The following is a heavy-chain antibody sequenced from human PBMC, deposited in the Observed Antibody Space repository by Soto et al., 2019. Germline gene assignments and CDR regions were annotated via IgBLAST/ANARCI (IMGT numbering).Heavy chain of an antibody. CDR3: ARDGANSYQLLTTYYYYGMDV. CDR1: GFTFSSYS. CDR2: ISSSSSYI. J-gene: IGHJ6*02. Sequence: PGGSLRLSCAASGFTFSSYSMNWVRQAPGKGLEWVSSISSSSSYIYYADSVKGRFTISRDNAKNSLYLQMNSLRAEDTAVYYCARDGANSYQLLTTYYYYGMDVWGQGTTVTVSS. V-gene: IGHV3-21*01. D-gene: IGHD2-2*01.